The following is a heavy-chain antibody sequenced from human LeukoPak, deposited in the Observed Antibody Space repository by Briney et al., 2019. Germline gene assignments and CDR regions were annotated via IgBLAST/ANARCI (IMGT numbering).Heavy chain of an antibody. Sequence: GGSRRLSCAASRFTFSNYGMHWVRQAPGKGLEWVAVLWYDGSNKYYADSVKGRFTISRDNSKNTLYLQMNSLRAEDTAVYYCARGRGFYSGTFHYPFSDRWGQGTLVTVSS. CDR1: RFTFSNYG. V-gene: IGHV3-33*01. CDR3: ARGRGFYSGTFHYPFSDR. D-gene: IGHD1-26*01. CDR2: LWYDGSNK. J-gene: IGHJ5*02.